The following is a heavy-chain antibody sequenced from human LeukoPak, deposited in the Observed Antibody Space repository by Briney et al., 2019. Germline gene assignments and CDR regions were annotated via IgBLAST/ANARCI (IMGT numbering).Heavy chain of an antibody. Sequence: GGSLRLSCAAAGFTFDDYGMSWLRQAPGKGLGLVSGINWNGGSTAYADSVKGRFTISRDNAKNSLELQMNSPRAEDTALYYCAREPVLLWFGAYSYYIDVWGKGTTVTVSS. V-gene: IGHV3-20*04. J-gene: IGHJ6*03. CDR3: AREPVLLWFGAYSYYIDV. D-gene: IGHD3-10*01. CDR1: GFTFDDYG. CDR2: INWNGGST.